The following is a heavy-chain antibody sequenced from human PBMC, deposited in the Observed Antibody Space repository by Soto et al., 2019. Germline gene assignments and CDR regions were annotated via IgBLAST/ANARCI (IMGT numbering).Heavy chain of an antibody. V-gene: IGHV3-30-3*01. D-gene: IGHD6-13*01. Sequence: VQLVESGGGVVQPGRSLRLSCAASGFTFSSYAMHWVRQDPGKGLEWVAVISYDGSNKYYADSVKGRFTISRDNSTNTLYLQMNSRRAEDTAVYYCARDGSSSQGINWFDPWGQGTLVTVSS. CDR3: ARDGSSSQGINWFDP. J-gene: IGHJ5*02. CDR2: ISYDGSNK. CDR1: GFTFSSYA.